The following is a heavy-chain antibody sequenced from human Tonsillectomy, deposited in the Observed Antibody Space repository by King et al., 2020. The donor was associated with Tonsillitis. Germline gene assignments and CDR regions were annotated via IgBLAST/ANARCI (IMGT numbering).Heavy chain of an antibody. D-gene: IGHD2-2*02. J-gene: IGHJ6*02. V-gene: IGHV3-23*04. CDR3: AKGGDCSSTSCYKGGMDV. CDR2: ISGSGGST. CDR1: GFTFSSYT. Sequence: VQLVESGGGLVQPGGSLRLSCAASGFTFSSYTMSWVRQAPGKGLEWVSAISGSGGSTYYADSVKGRFTISRDNSKNTLYLQMNSLRAEDTAVYYCAKGGDCSSTSCYKGGMDVWGQGTTVTVSS.